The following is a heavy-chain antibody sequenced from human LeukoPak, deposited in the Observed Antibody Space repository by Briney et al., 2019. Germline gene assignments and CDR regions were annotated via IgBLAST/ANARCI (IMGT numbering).Heavy chain of an antibody. J-gene: IGHJ4*02. D-gene: IGHD6-13*01. Sequence: PSETLSLTCTVSGGSIIGSTSYWGWIRQPPGKGLEWIGYIYYSGSTNYNPSLKSRVTISVDTSKNQFSLRLSSVTAADTAVYYCARLSSNWPYYLDYWGQGTLVTVSS. CDR2: IYYSGST. CDR1: GGSIIGSTSY. CDR3: ARLSSNWPYYLDY. V-gene: IGHV4-61*05.